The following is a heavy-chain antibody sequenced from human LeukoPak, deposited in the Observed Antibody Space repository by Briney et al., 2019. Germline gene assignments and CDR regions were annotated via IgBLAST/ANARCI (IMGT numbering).Heavy chain of an antibody. Sequence: SETLSLTCAVYGGSFSGYYWSWIRQSPGKRLEWIGLINDSGTTVYDPSLKSRVTISIDTSKNQFSLKLTSMTAADTAVYFCARDEAGHYALALWGQGTPVTVSS. CDR2: INDSGTT. D-gene: IGHD4-17*01. J-gene: IGHJ5*02. V-gene: IGHV4-34*01. CDR1: GGSFSGYY. CDR3: ARDEAGHYALAL.